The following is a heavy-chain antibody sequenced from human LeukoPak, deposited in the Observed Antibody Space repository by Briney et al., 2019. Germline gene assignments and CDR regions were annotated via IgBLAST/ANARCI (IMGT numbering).Heavy chain of an antibody. CDR2: IKQDGSEK. CDR1: GFTFSNYW. J-gene: IGHJ6*02. D-gene: IGHD1-7*01. CDR3: ASNWNYVRGYGMDV. V-gene: IGHV3-7*01. Sequence: GGSLRLSCAASGFTFSNYWMSWVRQTPGKGLEWVANIKQDGSEKHYVDSVKGRFTISRDNAKNSLYLQMSNLGAEDTAVYYCASNWNYVRGYGMDVWGQGTTVTVSS.